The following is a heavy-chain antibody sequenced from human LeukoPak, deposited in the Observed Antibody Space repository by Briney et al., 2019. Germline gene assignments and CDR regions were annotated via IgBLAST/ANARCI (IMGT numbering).Heavy chain of an antibody. Sequence: GASVKVSCKASGGTFSSYAISWVRQAPGQGLEWMGGIIPIFGTANYAQKFQGRVTITADEPTSTAYMELSSLRSEDTAVYYCARVPMGSDGYYYMDVWGKGTTVTVSS. D-gene: IGHD3-16*01. CDR2: IIPIFGTA. V-gene: IGHV1-69*01. J-gene: IGHJ6*03. CDR3: ARVPMGSDGYYYMDV. CDR1: GGTFSSYA.